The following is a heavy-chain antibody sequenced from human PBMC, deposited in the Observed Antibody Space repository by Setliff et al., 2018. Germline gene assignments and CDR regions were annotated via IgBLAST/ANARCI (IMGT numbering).Heavy chain of an antibody. CDR3: ARHGDRSYFSWFDP. Sequence: SETLSLTCAASGYSLSLGYYWDWVRQPPGKGLEWIGSVWHGGSTFYNSSLKSRVTISLDTSKNEFSMRLTSVTAADTALYFCARHGDRSYFSWFDPWGQGTLVTVSS. CDR1: GYSLSLGYY. D-gene: IGHD1-26*01. V-gene: IGHV4-38-2*01. J-gene: IGHJ5*02. CDR2: VWHGGST.